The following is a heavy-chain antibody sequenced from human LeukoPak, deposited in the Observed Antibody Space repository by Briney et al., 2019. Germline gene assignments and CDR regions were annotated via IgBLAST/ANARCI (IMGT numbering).Heavy chain of an antibody. CDR1: GGSISSGSYY. Sequence: SATLSLTCTVSGGSISSGSYYWSWIRQPAGKGLEWIGRIYTSGSTNYNPSLKSRVTISVDTSKNQFSLKLSSVTAADMAVYYCARGFWSGYYSPHFDYWGQGTLVTVSS. D-gene: IGHD3-3*01. V-gene: IGHV4-61*02. CDR3: ARGFWSGYYSPHFDY. J-gene: IGHJ4*02. CDR2: IYTSGST.